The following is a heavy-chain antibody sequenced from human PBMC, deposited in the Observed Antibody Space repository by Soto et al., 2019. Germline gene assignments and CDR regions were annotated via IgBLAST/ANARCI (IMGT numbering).Heavy chain of an antibody. V-gene: IGHV5-51*01. CDR2: IYPGDSDT. CDR1: GYSFTSYW. J-gene: IGHJ4*02. CDR3: ARGYCSGGSCYSRLYFDY. Sequence: PGESLKISCKGSGYSFTSYWIGWVRQMPGKGLEWMVIIYPGDSDTRYSPSFQGQVTISADKSISTAYLQWSSLKASDTAMYYCARGYCSGGSCYSRLYFDYWCQGTLVTVS. D-gene: IGHD2-15*01.